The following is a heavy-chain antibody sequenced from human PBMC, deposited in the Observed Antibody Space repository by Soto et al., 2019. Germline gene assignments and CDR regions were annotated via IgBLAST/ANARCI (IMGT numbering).Heavy chain of an antibody. D-gene: IGHD6-13*01. V-gene: IGHV1-69*13. Sequence: GASVKVSCKASGGTFSSYAISWVRQAPGQGLEWMGGIIPIFGTANYAQKFQGRVTITADESTSTAYMELSSLRSEDTAVYYCASSKNQYSSSWYAPDYWGQGTLVTASS. J-gene: IGHJ4*02. CDR3: ASSKNQYSSSWYAPDY. CDR2: IIPIFGTA. CDR1: GGTFSSYA.